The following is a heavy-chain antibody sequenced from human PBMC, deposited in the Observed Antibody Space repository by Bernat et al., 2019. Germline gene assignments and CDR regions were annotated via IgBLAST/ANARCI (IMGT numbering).Heavy chain of an antibody. CDR2: ISSSSSYI. CDR3: ARVVDYYDSSGYYYEDY. CDR1: GFTFSSYS. V-gene: IGHV3-21*01. J-gene: IGHJ4*02. Sequence: EVQLVESGGGLVKPGGSLRLSCAASGFTFSSYSMNWVRQAPGKGLEWVSSISSSSSYIYYADSVKGRFTISRDNAKNSLYLQMNSLRAEDTAVYYCARVVDYYDSSGYYYEDYWGQGTLVTVSS. D-gene: IGHD3-22*01.